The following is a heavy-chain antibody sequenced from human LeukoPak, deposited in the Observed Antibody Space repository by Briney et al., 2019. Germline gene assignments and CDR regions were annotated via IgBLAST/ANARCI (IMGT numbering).Heavy chain of an antibody. V-gene: IGHV1-46*01. J-gene: IGHJ5*02. Sequence: ASVKVSCKASGYTFTSYYMHWVRQAPGQGLEWMGIINPSGGSTSYAQKFQGRVTMTRDMSTSTVYMELSSLRSEDTAVYYCARVFAPPWTAMVTWWFDPWGQGTLVTVSS. CDR2: INPSGGST. CDR3: ARVFAPPWTAMVTWWFDP. D-gene: IGHD5-18*01. CDR1: GYTFTSYY.